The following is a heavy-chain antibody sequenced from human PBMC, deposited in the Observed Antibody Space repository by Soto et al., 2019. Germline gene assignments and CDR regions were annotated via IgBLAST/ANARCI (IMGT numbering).Heavy chain of an antibody. CDR3: ARVVRDYYDSSGYSSGHNWFDP. CDR2: IIPIFGTA. V-gene: IGHV1-69*06. J-gene: IGHJ5*02. CDR1: GGTFSSYS. Sequence: SCKASGGTFSSYSMSWVRQAPGQWLEWMGGIIPIFGTANYAQKFQGRVTITADKSTSTAYRELSSLRSEETAVYYCARVVRDYYDSSGYSSGHNWFDPWGQGTLVTVS. D-gene: IGHD3-22*01.